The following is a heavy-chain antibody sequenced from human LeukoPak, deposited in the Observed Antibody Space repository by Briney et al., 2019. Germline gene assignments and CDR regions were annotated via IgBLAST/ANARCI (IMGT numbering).Heavy chain of an antibody. CDR2: INHSGST. V-gene: IGHV4-39*07. J-gene: IGHJ6*03. CDR1: GGSISSSSYY. CDR3: ARACSSSWYKNFIYYYYYYMDV. Sequence: PSETLSLTCTVSGGSISSSSYYWSWIRQPPGKGLEWIGEINHSGSTNYNPSLKSRVTISVDTSKNQFSLKLSSVTAADTAVYYCARACSSSWYKNFIYYYYYYMDVWGKGTTVTISS. D-gene: IGHD6-13*01.